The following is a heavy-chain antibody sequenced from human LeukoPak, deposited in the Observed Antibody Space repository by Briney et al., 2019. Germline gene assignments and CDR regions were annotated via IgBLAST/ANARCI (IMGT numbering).Heavy chain of an antibody. D-gene: IGHD3-16*01. V-gene: IGHV4-59*11. Sequence: SETLSLTCTVSGGSISSHYWSWIRQPPGKGLEWIGSMCYSGSTNYNPALKSRGTISVDTSKNQFSLKLNSVPAADTAVYYCVRGGVYFDYWGQGTLVTVSS. CDR3: VRGGVYFDY. CDR1: GGSISSHY. CDR2: MCYSGST. J-gene: IGHJ4*02.